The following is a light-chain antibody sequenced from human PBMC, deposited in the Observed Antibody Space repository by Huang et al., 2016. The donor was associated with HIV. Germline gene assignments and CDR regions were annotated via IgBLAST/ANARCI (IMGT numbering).Light chain of an antibody. Sequence: IVMTQSPATLSVSPGESVTVSCRANRSVSSNLAWYQQRPGQAPRPLIYGSSTRAPGIPARFSGSGSGTDFSLTISSLQSEDFALYYCQQYNNWLLSFGGGTRVDI. CDR1: RSVSSN. CDR2: GSS. J-gene: IGKJ4*01. V-gene: IGKV3-15*01. CDR3: QQYNNWLLS.